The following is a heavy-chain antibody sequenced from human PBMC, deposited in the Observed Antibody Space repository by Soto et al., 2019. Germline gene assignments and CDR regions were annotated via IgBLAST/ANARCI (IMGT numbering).Heavy chain of an antibody. J-gene: IGHJ6*02. CDR1: GLTVSSNY. CDR3: ARGWMDV. V-gene: IGHV3-53*01. CDR2: IYNGGST. Sequence: EVQLLESGGGLVQPGGSLRLSCAASGLTVSSNYMSWVRQAPGKGLEWVSVIYNGGSTFYADSVKGRFTISRDNSKNTLSLQMNSLRAEDTAIYYCARGWMDVWGLGTTVTVSS.